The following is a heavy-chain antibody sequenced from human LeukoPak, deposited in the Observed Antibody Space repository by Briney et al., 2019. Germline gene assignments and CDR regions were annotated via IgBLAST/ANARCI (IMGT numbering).Heavy chain of an antibody. CDR2: INHSGST. D-gene: IGHD6-19*01. CDR1: GGSFSGYY. V-gene: IGHV4-34*01. J-gene: IGHJ4*02. CDR3: ARQGAGNSSPFDY. Sequence: SETLSLTCVVYGGSFSGYYWSWIRQPPGKGLEWIGEINHSGSTNYNPSLKSRVTISVDTSKNQFSLKLSSVTAADTAVYYCARQGAGNSSPFDYWGQGTLVTVSS.